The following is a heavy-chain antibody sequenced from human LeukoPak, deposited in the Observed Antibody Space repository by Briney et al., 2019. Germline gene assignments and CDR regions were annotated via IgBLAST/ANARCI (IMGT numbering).Heavy chain of an antibody. CDR3: ARGRIAGWP. V-gene: IGHV4-34*01. J-gene: IGHJ5*02. Sequence: ASETLSLTCAVYGGSFSGYYWSWIRQPQGKGLEWIGEINHSGSTNYNPSLKSRVTISVDTSKNQFSLKLSSVTAADTAVYYCARGRIAGWPWGQGTLVTVSS. CDR2: INHSGST. D-gene: IGHD6-13*01. CDR1: GGSFSGYY.